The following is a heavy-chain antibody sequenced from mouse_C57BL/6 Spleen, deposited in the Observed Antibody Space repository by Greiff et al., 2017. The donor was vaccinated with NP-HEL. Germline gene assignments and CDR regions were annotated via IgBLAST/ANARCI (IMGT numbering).Heavy chain of an antibody. V-gene: IGHV1-54*01. Sequence: VQLQQSGAELVRPGTSVKVSCKASGYAFTNYSIEWVKQRPGQGLEWIGVINPGSGDTNYNGKFKGKATLTADKSSSTAYMQLSSLTSEDSAVYFCARKDPMDYWGQGTSVTVSS. J-gene: IGHJ4*01. CDR2: INPGSGDT. CDR3: ARKDPMDY. CDR1: GYAFTNYS.